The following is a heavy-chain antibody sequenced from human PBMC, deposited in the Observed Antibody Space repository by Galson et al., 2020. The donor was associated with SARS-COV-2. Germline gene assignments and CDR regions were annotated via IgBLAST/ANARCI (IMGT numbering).Heavy chain of an antibody. Sequence: SVKVSCKASGGTFSSYAISWVRQAPGQGLEWMGGIIPIFGTANYAQKFQGRVTITADESTSTAYMELSSLRSEDTAVYYCAREDVVVPAATTHYYYYGMDVWGQGTTVTVSS. V-gene: IGHV1-69*13. J-gene: IGHJ6*02. CDR1: GGTFSSYA. CDR2: IIPIFGTA. D-gene: IGHD2-2*01. CDR3: AREDVVVPAATTHYYYYGMDV.